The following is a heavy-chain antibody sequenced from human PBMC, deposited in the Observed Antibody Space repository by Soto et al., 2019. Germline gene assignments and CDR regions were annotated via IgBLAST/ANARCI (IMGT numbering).Heavy chain of an antibody. CDR3: AHRPSGWYLFDY. CDR1: GFSLSTSGLG. Sequence: QITLKESGPTLVRPTQTLTLTCTFSGFSLSTSGLGVGWLRQPPGKALEWLALIYWNDDKRYSPSLKARLTITKDTSKNQVVLTMTHMDPVDTATYYCAHRPSGWYLFDYWGQGTLVTVSS. J-gene: IGHJ4*02. CDR2: IYWNDDK. V-gene: IGHV2-5*01. D-gene: IGHD6-19*01.